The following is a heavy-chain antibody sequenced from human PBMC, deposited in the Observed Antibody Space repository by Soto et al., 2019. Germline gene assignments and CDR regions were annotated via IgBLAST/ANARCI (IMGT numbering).Heavy chain of an antibody. CDR3: ARDPSTGKADY. J-gene: IGHJ4*01. Sequence: GGPLRLSCAPSGFTFGHYAMNWVRQAPGKGLEWISTITYDGDFTHYEASVKGRFTISRDNSKNILYLEMNNLRVDDTALYYCARDPSTGKADYWGRGTLVTVSS. V-gene: IGHV3-23*01. D-gene: IGHD3-9*01. CDR2: ITYDGDFT. CDR1: GFTFGHYA.